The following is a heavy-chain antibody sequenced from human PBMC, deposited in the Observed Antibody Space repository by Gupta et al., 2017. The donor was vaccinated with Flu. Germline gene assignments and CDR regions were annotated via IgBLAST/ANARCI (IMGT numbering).Heavy chain of an antibody. V-gene: IGHV4-34*01. Sequence: QVQLQQWGAGLLKPSETLSLTCAVYGGSFSGYYWSWIRQPPGKGLEWIGEINHSGSTNYNPSLKSRVTISVDTSKNQFSLKLSSVTAADTAVYYCARTRYDSSGPFDYWGQGTLVTVSS. CDR3: ARTRYDSSGPFDY. J-gene: IGHJ4*02. D-gene: IGHD3-22*01. CDR1: GGSFSGYY. CDR2: INHSGST.